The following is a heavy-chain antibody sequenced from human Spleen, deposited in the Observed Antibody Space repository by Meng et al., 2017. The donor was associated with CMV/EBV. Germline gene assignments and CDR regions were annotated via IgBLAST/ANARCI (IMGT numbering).Heavy chain of an antibody. V-gene: IGHV3-53*01. CDR2: IYSGGST. CDR1: GFTVSSNY. Sequence: GESLKISCAASGFTVSSNYMSWVRQAPGKGLEWVSVIYSGGSTYYADSVKGRFTISRDNSKNTLYLQMNSLRAEDTAVYYCARDRIVVVPAATHQDYYGMDVWGQGTTVTVSS. CDR3: ARDRIVVVPAATHQDYYGMDV. J-gene: IGHJ6*02. D-gene: IGHD2-2*01.